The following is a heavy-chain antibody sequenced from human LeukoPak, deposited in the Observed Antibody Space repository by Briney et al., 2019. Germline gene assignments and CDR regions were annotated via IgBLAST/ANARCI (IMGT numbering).Heavy chain of an antibody. CDR2: IYYSGST. CDR1: GGSISSYY. D-gene: IGHD3-10*01. J-gene: IGHJ4*02. CDR3: ARVSDDENGCHSGAIYFES. Sequence: SETLSLTCTVSGGSISSYYWSWLRQPPGKGLAGIGYIYYSGSTNYKPSLKRRVTISVDTSKKQFSLKMSSVTAADTAVYYCARVSDDENGCHSGAIYFESWGQGTLVTVSS. V-gene: IGHV4-59*08.